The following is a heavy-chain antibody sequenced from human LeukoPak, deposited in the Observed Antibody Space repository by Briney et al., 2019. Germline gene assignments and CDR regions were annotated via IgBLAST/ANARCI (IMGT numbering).Heavy chain of an antibody. V-gene: IGHV4-39*01. CDR2: IYYSGST. CDR1: GGSISSSNYY. J-gene: IGHJ4*02. CDR3: ARHPFAHYFDY. Sequence: ASETLSLTCTVSGGSISSSNYYGGWIRQPPGKGLEWIGSIYYSGSTYYNPSLKSRVTISVDTSKNQFSLKLSSVTAADTAVYYCARHPFAHYFDYWGQGTLVTVSS.